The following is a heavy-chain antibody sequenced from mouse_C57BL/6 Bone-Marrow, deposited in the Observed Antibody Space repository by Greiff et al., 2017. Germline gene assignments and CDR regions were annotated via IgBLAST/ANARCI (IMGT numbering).Heavy chain of an antibody. CDR3: ARKGPTIVTLYAMDY. V-gene: IGHV2-2*01. CDR1: GFSFTSYG. D-gene: IGHD2-5*01. CDR2: IWSGGST. Sequence: VKLMESGPGLVQPSQSLSITCTVSGFSFTSYGVHWVRRSPGKSLEWLGVIWSGGSTDSNDAFISRLSISKDKSKSQVFVKMNSLQADDTAIYDCARKGPTIVTLYAMDYWGQGTSVTVSS. J-gene: IGHJ4*01.